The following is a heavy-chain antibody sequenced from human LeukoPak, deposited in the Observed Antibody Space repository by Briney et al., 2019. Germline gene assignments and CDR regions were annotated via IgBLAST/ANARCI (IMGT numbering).Heavy chain of an antibody. Sequence: GSSVKVSCKASGGTFSSYAISWVRQAPGQGLEWMGRIIPILGIANYAQKFQGRVTITADKSTSTAYMELSSLRSEDTAVYYCARGYPGYSGYDYTHWFDPWGQGTLVTVSS. CDR1: GGTFSSYA. D-gene: IGHD5-12*01. J-gene: IGHJ5*02. V-gene: IGHV1-69*04. CDR2: IIPILGIA. CDR3: ARGYPGYSGYDYTHWFDP.